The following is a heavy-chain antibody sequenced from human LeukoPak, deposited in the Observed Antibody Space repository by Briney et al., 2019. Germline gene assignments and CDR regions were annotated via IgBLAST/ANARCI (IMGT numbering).Heavy chain of an antibody. CDR3: AREGGDIVVPAAPFDY. D-gene: IGHD2-2*01. Sequence: GRSLRLSCAASGFTFSSYNMNWVRPAPGKGLVEVSSITNCSSYKYYADSVKGRFTISRDNAKNFLYLQMNSMRGADAAVDYCAREGGDIVVPAAPFDYWGQGTLVTVSS. V-gene: IGHV3-21*01. CDR2: ITNCSSYK. CDR1: GFTFSSYN. J-gene: IGHJ4*02.